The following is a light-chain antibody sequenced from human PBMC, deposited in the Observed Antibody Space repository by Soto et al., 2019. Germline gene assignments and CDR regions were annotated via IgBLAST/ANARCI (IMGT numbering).Light chain of an antibody. J-gene: IGKJ3*01. CDR2: EIS. Sequence: EIVMTQSPATLSVSPGERATLSCRASQSIRSNYLAWYQQKPGQAPRLLIHEISTRAPGIPARFSGSGSGTEFTPTIRSLQSEDLAVYFCQQYSAGPLPFAPGTKGDT. CDR1: QSIRSN. CDR3: QQYSAGPLP. V-gene: IGKV3-15*01.